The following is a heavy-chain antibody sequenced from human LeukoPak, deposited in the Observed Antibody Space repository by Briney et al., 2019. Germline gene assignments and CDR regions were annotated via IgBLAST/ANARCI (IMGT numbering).Heavy chain of an antibody. D-gene: IGHD3-22*01. J-gene: IGHJ4*02. CDR1: GFTFSSYA. CDR2: TSSSGETT. CDR3: AKDRPNYYGTNGHYYRRDGDC. Sequence: GGSLRLSCVASGFTFSSYAMSWVRQAAGKGLEWVSSTSSSGETTYYADSVKGRFTISRDNSRNTLYLQMNSLRAEDTAVYYCAKDRPNYYGTNGHYYRRDGDCWGQGTLVTVS. V-gene: IGHV3-23*01.